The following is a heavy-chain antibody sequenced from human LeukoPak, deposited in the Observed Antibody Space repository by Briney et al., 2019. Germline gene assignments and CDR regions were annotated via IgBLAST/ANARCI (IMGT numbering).Heavy chain of an antibody. D-gene: IGHD6-13*01. CDR3: AREPPSIAAAPTDY. J-gene: IGHJ4*02. V-gene: IGHV3-30-3*01. CDR1: GFTFSSYA. CDR2: ISYDGSNK. Sequence: PGGSLRLSCAASGFTFSSYAMHWARQAPGKGLEWVAVISYDGSNKYYADSVKGRFTISRDNSKNTLYLQMNSLRAEDTAVYYCAREPPSIAAAPTDYWGQGTLVTVSS.